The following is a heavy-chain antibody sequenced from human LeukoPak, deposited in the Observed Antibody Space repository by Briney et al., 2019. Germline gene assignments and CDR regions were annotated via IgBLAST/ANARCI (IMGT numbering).Heavy chain of an antibody. CDR2: RWYDGNNK. CDR1: GFPFCSYS. V-gene: IGHV3-33*08. Sequence: GGSLRLSCAASGFPFCSYSVNWVRQAPGRGLEGVAVRWYDGNNKYYAVSVKGRLTISRHHSKNTLYLQMNSLRAEETAVYYCARDRDLDEYYDFWSVKDSWGQGTLVTVSS. D-gene: IGHD3-3*01. CDR3: ARDRDLDEYYDFWSVKDS. J-gene: IGHJ4*02.